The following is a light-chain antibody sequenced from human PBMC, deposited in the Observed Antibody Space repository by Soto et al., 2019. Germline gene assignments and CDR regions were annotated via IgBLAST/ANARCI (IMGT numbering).Light chain of an antibody. J-gene: IGKJ2*01. CDR1: QSVSSN. Sequence: EIVMTQSPATLSVSPGERATLSCRASQSVSSNLYQQKPGQAPRLLIYGASIRATGIPARFSGSGSGTEFTLTISSLQSDDFAVYYCQQYNNWPRTFGQGTKLEIK. CDR3: QQYNNWPRT. V-gene: IGKV3-15*01. CDR2: GAS.